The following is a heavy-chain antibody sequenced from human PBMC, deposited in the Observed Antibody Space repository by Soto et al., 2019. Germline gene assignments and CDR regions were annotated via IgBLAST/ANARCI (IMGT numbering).Heavy chain of an antibody. V-gene: IGHV4-34*01. CDR2: INHSGST. CDR1: GGSFSGYY. CDR3: ARVERYCSGGSCYSYCWFDP. Sequence: SETLSLTCAAYGGSFSGYYWSWIRQPPGKGLEWIGEINHSGSTNYNPSLKSRVTISVDTSKNQFSLKLSSVTAADTAVYYCARVERYCSGGSCYSYCWFDPWGQGTLVTVSS. D-gene: IGHD2-15*01. J-gene: IGHJ5*02.